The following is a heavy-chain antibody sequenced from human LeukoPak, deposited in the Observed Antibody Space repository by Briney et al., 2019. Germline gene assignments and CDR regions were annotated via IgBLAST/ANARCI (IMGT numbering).Heavy chain of an antibody. CDR1: GFTFSNAW. V-gene: IGHV3-15*01. CDR2: IKSKTDGGTT. D-gene: IGHD4-17*01. Sequence: GGSLRLSCAASGFTFSNAWMSWVRQAPGKGLEWVGRIKSKTDGGTTDYAAPVKGRFTISRDDSKNTLYLQMNSLKTEDTAVYYCTSCGYGDLFYYYYGMDVWGQGTTVTVSS. CDR3: TSCGYGDLFYYYYGMDV. J-gene: IGHJ6*02.